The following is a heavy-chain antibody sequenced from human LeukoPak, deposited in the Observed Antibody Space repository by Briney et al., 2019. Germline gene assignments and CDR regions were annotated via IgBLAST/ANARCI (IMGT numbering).Heavy chain of an antibody. V-gene: IGHV4-30-4*08. Sequence: SKTLSLTCTVSGGSISSGDYYWSWIRQPPGKGVEWIGYIYYSGSTYYNPSLKSRVTISVDTSKNQFSLKLSSVTAADTAVYYCARVSGQWLVYYFDYWGQGTLVTVSS. J-gene: IGHJ4*02. CDR2: IYYSGST. CDR3: ARVSGQWLVYYFDY. D-gene: IGHD6-19*01. CDR1: GGSISSGDYY.